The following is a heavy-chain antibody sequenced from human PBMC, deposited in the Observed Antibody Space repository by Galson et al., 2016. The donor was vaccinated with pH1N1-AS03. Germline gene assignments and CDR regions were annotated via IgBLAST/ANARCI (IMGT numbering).Heavy chain of an antibody. D-gene: IGHD5-24*01. J-gene: IGHJ1*01. Sequence: SLRLSCAASGFTFNNFAMAWVRQCPGKGLEWVSGISGSRVTTYYADSVKGRFTLSRDNFKSTLHLQMSSLTVADTAIYFCVKGDNWDSPSMTFHYWGQGTLVTVSS. CDR3: VKGDNWDSPSMTFHY. CDR1: GFTFNNFA. CDR2: ISGSRVTT. V-gene: IGHV3-23*01.